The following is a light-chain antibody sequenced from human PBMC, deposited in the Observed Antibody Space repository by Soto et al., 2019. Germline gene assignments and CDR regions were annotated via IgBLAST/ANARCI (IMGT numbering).Light chain of an antibody. Sequence: ETVLTQSPGTLSLSPGERATLSCRASQSVSSSYLAWYQQKPGQAPRLLIYGASSRATGIPDRFSGSGSGTDFTLTINGLEPEDFAVYYCQQYGGSTGTFGQGTKLEIK. V-gene: IGKV3-20*01. CDR2: GAS. J-gene: IGKJ2*01. CDR3: QQYGGSTGT. CDR1: QSVSSSY.